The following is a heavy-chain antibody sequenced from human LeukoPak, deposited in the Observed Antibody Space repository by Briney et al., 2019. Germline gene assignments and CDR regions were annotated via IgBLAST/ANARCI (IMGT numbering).Heavy chain of an antibody. J-gene: IGHJ5*02. CDR1: GFTFSSYG. Sequence: GRSLRLSCAASGFTFSSYGMHWVRQAPGKGLEWVAVISYDVSNKYYADSVKGRFTISRDNSKNTLYLQMSSLRAEDTAVYYCAKDRISEETYNWFDPWGQGTLVTVSS. V-gene: IGHV3-30*18. CDR3: AKDRISEETYNWFDP. CDR2: ISYDVSNK. D-gene: IGHD2-15*01.